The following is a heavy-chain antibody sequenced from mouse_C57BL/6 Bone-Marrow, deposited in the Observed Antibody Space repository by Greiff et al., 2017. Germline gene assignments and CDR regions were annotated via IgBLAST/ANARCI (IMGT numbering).Heavy chain of an antibody. CDR2: ISNLAYSI. CDR1: GFTFSDYG. J-gene: IGHJ4*01. CDR3: ARRGGAYDYDERYYAMDY. V-gene: IGHV5-15*01. D-gene: IGHD2-4*01. Sequence: EVMLVESGGGLVQPGGSLKLSCAASGFTFSDYGMAWVRQAPRKGPEWVAFISNLAYSIYYADTVTGRFTISRENAKNTRYLEMSSLRSEDTAMYYCARRGGAYDYDERYYAMDYWGQGTSVTVSS.